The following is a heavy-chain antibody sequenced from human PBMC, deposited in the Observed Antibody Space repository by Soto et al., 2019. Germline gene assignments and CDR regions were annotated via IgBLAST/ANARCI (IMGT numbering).Heavy chain of an antibody. J-gene: IGHJ5*02. CDR1: GFIFRNHV. CDR2: IDNSGDGS. CDR3: AKIPSRGMIFGAGS. Sequence: EVQLVDSGGGLVQPGGSLRLSCAASGFIFRNHVLNWVRQAPGKGLEWVSAIDNSGDGSFYADSVKGRFIISRDNSNDTVFLHMNNLRLEDTAFYYCAKIPSRGMIFGAGSWGQGTLVTVSS. V-gene: IGHV3-23*04. D-gene: IGHD3-3*01.